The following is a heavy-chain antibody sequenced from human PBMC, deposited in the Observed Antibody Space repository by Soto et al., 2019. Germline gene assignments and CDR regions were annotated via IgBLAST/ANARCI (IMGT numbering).Heavy chain of an antibody. CDR3: ASGKTGYYNWFDP. J-gene: IGHJ5*02. D-gene: IGHD3-9*01. CDR1: GGTFSSYT. Sequence: QVQLVQSGAEVKKPGSSVKVSCKDSGGTFSSYTISWVRQAPGHGLEWMGRIIPILGIANDAQKFQGRVTSTADNSTSTDYMELSSLRSEDTAVYYFASGKTGYYNWFDPWGQGTLVTVSS. CDR2: IIPILGIA. V-gene: IGHV1-69*02.